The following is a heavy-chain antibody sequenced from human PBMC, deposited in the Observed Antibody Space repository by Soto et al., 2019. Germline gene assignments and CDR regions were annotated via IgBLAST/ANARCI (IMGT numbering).Heavy chain of an antibody. D-gene: IGHD7-27*01. CDR1: GYTFTSYY. CDR3: ARGPSGDKIDY. V-gene: IGHV1-46*01. CDR2: INPSGGGT. Sequence: GASVKVSCKASGYTFTSYYIHWVRQAPGQGLEWMGIINPSGGGTSYAQKFQGRVTMTRDTSTSTVYMELSSLRSEDTAVYYCARGPSGDKIDYWGQGIQVTVSS. J-gene: IGHJ4*02.